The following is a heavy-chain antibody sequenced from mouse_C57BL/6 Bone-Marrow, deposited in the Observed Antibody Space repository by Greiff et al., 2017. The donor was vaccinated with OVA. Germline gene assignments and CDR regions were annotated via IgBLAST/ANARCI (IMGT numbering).Heavy chain of an antibody. CDR3: ARSTTVVRYAMDY. Sequence: VQLQQPGAELVRPGSSVKLSCKASGYTFTSYWMHWVKQRPIQGLEWIGNIDPSDSETHYNQKFKDKATLTVDKSSSTAYMQLSSLTSEDSAVYYCARSTTVVRYAMDYWGQGTSVTVSS. CDR2: IDPSDSET. J-gene: IGHJ4*01. D-gene: IGHD1-1*01. V-gene: IGHV1-52*01. CDR1: GYTFTSYW.